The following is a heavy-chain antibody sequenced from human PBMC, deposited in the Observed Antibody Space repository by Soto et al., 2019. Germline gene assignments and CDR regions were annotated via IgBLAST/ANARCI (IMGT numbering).Heavy chain of an antibody. V-gene: IGHV3-48*01. J-gene: IGHJ4*02. CDR3: ASRANYYDSSGYFHSGFDY. Sequence: GGSLRLSCVASGFTFSSYNMNWVRQAPGKGLEWVSYISSSSSTKYYADSVKGRFTISRDNGKNSLFLQMNSLRAEDTAVYYCASRANYYDSSGYFHSGFDYWGQGTLVTVSS. CDR1: GFTFSSYN. CDR2: ISSSSSTK. D-gene: IGHD3-22*01.